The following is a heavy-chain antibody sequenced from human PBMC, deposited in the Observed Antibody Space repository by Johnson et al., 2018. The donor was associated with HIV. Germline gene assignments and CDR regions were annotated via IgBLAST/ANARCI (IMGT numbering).Heavy chain of an antibody. CDR3: AKERRAPRAFDI. CDR2: ISYDGGDK. J-gene: IGHJ3*02. CDR1: GFTFSSYA. V-gene: IGHV3-30*18. Sequence: QVQLVESGGGVVQPGRSLRLSCAASGFTFSSYAMHWVRQAPGKGLEWVAVISYDGGDKYYADSVKGRFTISRDNSKRTLYLQMNSLRPEETAVYYCAKERRAPRAFDIWGQGTMVTVSS.